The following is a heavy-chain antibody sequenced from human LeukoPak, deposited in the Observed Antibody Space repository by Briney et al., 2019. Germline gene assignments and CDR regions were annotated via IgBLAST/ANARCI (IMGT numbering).Heavy chain of an antibody. CDR3: ARDDCSSTSCYNPGWFDP. Sequence: SETLSLTCTVSGGSISSYYWSWIRQPAGKGLEWIGRIYTSGSTNHNPSLKSRVTMSVDTSKNQFSLKLSSVTAADTAVYYCARDDCSSTSCYNPGWFDPWGQGTLVTVSS. CDR2: IYTSGST. J-gene: IGHJ5*02. V-gene: IGHV4-4*07. CDR1: GGSISSYY. D-gene: IGHD2-2*02.